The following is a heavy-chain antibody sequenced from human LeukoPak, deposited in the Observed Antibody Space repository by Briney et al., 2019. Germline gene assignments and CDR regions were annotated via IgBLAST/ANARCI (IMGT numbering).Heavy chain of an antibody. CDR2: IYYSGST. V-gene: IGHV4-59*01. J-gene: IGHJ6*02. D-gene: IGHD3-22*01. Sequence: KPSETLSLTCAVYGGSFSGYYWSWIRQPPGKGLEWIGYIYYSGSTNYNPSLKSRVTISVDTSKNQFSLKLSSVTAADTAVYYCARDPGGSGYYRYPYYYYGMDVWGQGTTVTVSS. CDR3: ARDPGGSGYYRYPYYYYGMDV. CDR1: GGSFSGYY.